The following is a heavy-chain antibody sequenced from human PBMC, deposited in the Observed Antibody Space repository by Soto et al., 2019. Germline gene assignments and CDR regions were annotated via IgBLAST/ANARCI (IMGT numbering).Heavy chain of an antibody. D-gene: IGHD6-13*01. V-gene: IGHV4-39*01. CDR3: ASDQYSSSWYYYYYGMDV. CDR2: IYYSGST. J-gene: IGHJ6*02. Sequence: QLQLQESGPGLVKPSETLSLTCTVSGGSISSSSYYWGWIRQPPGKGREWIGSIYYSGSTYYNPSLKSRVTISVDTSKNQFSLKLSSVTAADTAVYYCASDQYSSSWYYYYYGMDVWGQGTTVTVSS. CDR1: GGSISSSSYY.